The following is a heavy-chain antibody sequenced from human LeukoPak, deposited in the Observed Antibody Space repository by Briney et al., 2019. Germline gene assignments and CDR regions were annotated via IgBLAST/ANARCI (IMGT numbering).Heavy chain of an antibody. Sequence: PGRSMRLSCAASAFIFSSYAMSWVRQAPRNGLEWVSSISGSGTSTYYADSVKGRSTISRENSKNTLYLQMNSLGDEDKAVYYCAERGLILAGYALDYWGQGSLVSVSS. CDR3: AERGLILAGYALDY. D-gene: IGHD3-9*01. V-gene: IGHV3-23*01. J-gene: IGHJ4*02. CDR1: AFIFSSYA. CDR2: ISGSGTST.